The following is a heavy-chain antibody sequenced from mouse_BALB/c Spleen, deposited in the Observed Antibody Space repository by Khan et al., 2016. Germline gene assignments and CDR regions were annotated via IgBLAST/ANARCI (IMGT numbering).Heavy chain of an antibody. V-gene: IGHV14-3*02. CDR1: GCNIKDTY. Sequence: VQLQQSGAELVKPGASVKLSCTASGCNIKDTYMHWVKQRPEQGLEWIGRIDPANGNTKYDPKFPGKATITADTSSNTAYLQLSSLTSEDTAVYYCARSPYDYDVGFAYWGQGTLVTVSA. J-gene: IGHJ3*01. CDR3: ARSPYDYDVGFAY. CDR2: IDPANGNT. D-gene: IGHD2-4*01.